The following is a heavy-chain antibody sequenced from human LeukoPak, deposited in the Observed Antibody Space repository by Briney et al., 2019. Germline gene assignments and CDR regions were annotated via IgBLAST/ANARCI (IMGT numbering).Heavy chain of an antibody. CDR3: ARDAQPPGTSFDP. Sequence: KPGGSLRLSCAASGFTFSDYYMSWIRQPAGKGLEWIGRIYTSGSTNYNPSLKSRVTMSVDTSKNQFSLKLSSVTAADTAVYYCARDAQPPGTSFDPWGQGTLVTVSS. CDR2: IYTSGST. CDR1: GFTFSDYY. V-gene: IGHV4-4*07. D-gene: IGHD1-14*01. J-gene: IGHJ5*02.